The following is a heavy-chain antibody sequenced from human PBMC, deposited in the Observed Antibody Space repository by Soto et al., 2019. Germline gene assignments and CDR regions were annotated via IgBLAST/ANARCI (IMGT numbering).Heavy chain of an antibody. D-gene: IGHD3-10*01. CDR2: FDPEDGER. CDR3: ARGAYGSGTYYYYYGMDV. Sequence: ASVKVSCKVSGHSLTELSMHWVRQAPGKGLEWMGSFDPEDGERIYAQKFQGRVTLTEDTSTDTAYMELSSLRSEDTAVYYCARGAYGSGTYYYYYGMDVWG. V-gene: IGHV1-24*01. J-gene: IGHJ6*02. CDR1: GHSLTELS.